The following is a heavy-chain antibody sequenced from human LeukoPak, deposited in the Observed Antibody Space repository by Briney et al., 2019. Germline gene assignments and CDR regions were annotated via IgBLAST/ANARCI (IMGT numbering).Heavy chain of an antibody. CDR3: ARVLYQPTYKDAFDI. CDR2: ISSSGSTI. CDR1: GFTFSDYY. J-gene: IGHJ3*02. V-gene: IGHV3-11*04. D-gene: IGHD2-2*01. Sequence: GRSLGLSCAASGFTFSDYYMSWIRQAPGKGLEWVSYISSSGSTIYYADSVKGRFTISRDNAKNSLYLQMNSLRAEDTAVYYCARVLYQPTYKDAFDIWGQGTMVTVSS.